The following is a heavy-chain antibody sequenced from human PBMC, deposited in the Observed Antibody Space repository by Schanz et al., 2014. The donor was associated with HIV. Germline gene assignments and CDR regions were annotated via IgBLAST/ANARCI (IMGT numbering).Heavy chain of an antibody. V-gene: IGHV3-23*01. CDR2: ISGSGVST. J-gene: IGHJ4*02. CDR3: ARVFGRTYGLPDY. D-gene: IGHD3-10*01. CDR1: GFTFSNFA. Sequence: VQMLESGGGSVQPGGSLRLSCAASGFTFSNFAMSWVRQAPGKGLEWVSSISGSGVSTFYAGSVKGRFAISRDKSKNTLYLQMNSLRVEDTAVYYCARVFGRTYGLPDYWGQGTLVTVSS.